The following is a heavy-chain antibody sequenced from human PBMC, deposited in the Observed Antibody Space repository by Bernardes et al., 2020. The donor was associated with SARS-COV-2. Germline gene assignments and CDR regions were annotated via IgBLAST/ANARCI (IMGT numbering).Heavy chain of an antibody. Sequence: SETLSLTCAVSGGSIRSSNWWSWVRQPPGKGLEWIGAIYHSGSTNYNPSLKSRVTISVDKSKNQFSLKLSSVTAADTAVYYCARDLEDTAMESYYGMDVWGQGTTVTVSS. CDR2: IYHSGST. J-gene: IGHJ6*02. CDR3: ARDLEDTAMESYYGMDV. V-gene: IGHV4-4*02. CDR1: GGSIRSSNW. D-gene: IGHD5-18*01.